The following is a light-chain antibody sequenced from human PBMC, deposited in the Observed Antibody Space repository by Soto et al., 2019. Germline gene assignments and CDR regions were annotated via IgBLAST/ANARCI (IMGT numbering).Light chain of an antibody. CDR2: GAS. V-gene: IGKV1-9*01. Sequence: QLTQSPSSLSASVGDRVTLTCRASQDISRYLAWYQQRAGKAPKLLIYGASTLQSGVPSRFSGSGSGTEFTLTISSLQPEDFATYHCQQLQRTPFTFGHGTTVDV. J-gene: IGKJ3*01. CDR1: QDISRY. CDR3: QQLQRTPFT.